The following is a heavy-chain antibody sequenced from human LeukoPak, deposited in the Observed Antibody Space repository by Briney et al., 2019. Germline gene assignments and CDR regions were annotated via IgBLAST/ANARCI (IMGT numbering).Heavy chain of an antibody. CDR1: GFTFSSYS. CDR3: ARVLEGLLWFGARNYYMDV. Sequence: GGSLRLSCAASGFTFSSYSMNWVRQAPGKGLEWVSSISSSSSYIYYADSVKGRFTISRDNAKNSLYLQMNSLRAEDTAVYYCARVLEGLLWFGARNYYMDVWGKGTTVTISS. J-gene: IGHJ6*03. V-gene: IGHV3-21*04. CDR2: ISSSSSYI. D-gene: IGHD3-10*01.